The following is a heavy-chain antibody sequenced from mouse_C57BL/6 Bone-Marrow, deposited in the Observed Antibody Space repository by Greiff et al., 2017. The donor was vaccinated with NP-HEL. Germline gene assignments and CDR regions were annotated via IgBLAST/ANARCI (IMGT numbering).Heavy chain of an antibody. Sequence: EVQLQQSGPELVKPGASVKIPCKASGYTFTDYNMDWVKQSHGKSLEWIGDINPNNGGTIYNQKFKGKATLTVDKSSSTAYMELRSLTSEDTAVYYCARSPYSNYVGVYFDYWGQGTTLTVSS. CDR2: INPNNGGT. D-gene: IGHD2-5*01. V-gene: IGHV1-18*01. CDR1: GYTFTDYN. CDR3: ARSPYSNYVGVYFDY. J-gene: IGHJ2*01.